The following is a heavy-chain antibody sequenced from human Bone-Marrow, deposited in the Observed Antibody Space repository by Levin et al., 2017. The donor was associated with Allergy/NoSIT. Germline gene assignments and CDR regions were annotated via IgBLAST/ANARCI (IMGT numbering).Heavy chain of an antibody. V-gene: IGHV3-23*01. J-gene: IGHJ4*02. Sequence: GGSLRLSCAASGFTFSSYAMSWVRQAPGKGLEWVSAISGSGGSTYYADSVKGRFTISRDNSKYTLYLQMNSLRAEDTAVYYCAKDPRGLRFLEWGFGFDYWGQGTLVTVSS. CDR1: GFTFSSYA. D-gene: IGHD3-3*01. CDR3: AKDPRGLRFLEWGFGFDY. CDR2: ISGSGGST.